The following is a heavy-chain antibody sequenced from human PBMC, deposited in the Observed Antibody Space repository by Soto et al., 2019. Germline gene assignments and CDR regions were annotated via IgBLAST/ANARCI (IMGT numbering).Heavy chain of an antibody. J-gene: IGHJ6*02. CDR2: IYYSGST. CDR1: GGSISSGGYY. D-gene: IGHD4-17*01. V-gene: IGHV4-31*03. CDR3: ARDQEVNYSDYGGSDYYYGMDV. Sequence: QVQLQESGPGLVKPSQTLSLTCTVSGGSISSGGYYWSWIRQHPGKGLEWIGYIYYSGSTYYNPSRKSRATISVDTSRNQFSLKLNSVTAADTAVYFCARDQEVNYSDYGGSDYYYGMDVWGQGTTVTVSS.